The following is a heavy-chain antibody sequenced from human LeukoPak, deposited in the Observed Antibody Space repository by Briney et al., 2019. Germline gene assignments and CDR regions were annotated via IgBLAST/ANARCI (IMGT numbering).Heavy chain of an antibody. V-gene: IGHV4-34*01. Sequence: PSETLSLTCAVYGGSFSGYYRSWIRQPPGKGLEWIGEINHSGSTNYNPSLKSRVTISVDTSKNHFSLKLGSVTAADTAVYYCARYVRFLTGFDYWGQGTLVTVSS. D-gene: IGHD3-3*01. J-gene: IGHJ4*02. CDR2: INHSGST. CDR1: GGSFSGYY. CDR3: ARYVRFLTGFDY.